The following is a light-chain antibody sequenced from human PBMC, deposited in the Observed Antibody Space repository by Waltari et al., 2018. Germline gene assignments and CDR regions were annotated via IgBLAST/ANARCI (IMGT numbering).Light chain of an antibody. Sequence: QSALTQPPSASGSPGPSVTISCTGTSSDVGGNNFVSWYQQYPGQAPKVIIYEATKRPSGVPDRFSGSKSGNTASLTVSGLQAEDEADYYCSSYGNRNVVFGGGTKVTVL. J-gene: IGLJ2*01. CDR2: EAT. CDR1: SSDVGGNNF. CDR3: SSYGNRNVV. V-gene: IGLV2-8*01.